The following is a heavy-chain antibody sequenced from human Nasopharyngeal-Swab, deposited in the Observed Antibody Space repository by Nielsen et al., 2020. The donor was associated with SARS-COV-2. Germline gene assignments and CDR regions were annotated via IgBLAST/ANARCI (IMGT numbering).Heavy chain of an antibody. CDR3: ARGTYDYVWGSHRESYFDY. V-gene: IGHV3-11*01. CDR2: ISSSGSTI. J-gene: IGHJ4*02. CDR1: GFTFSDYY. Sequence: GGSLRLSCAASGFTFSDYYMSWIRQAPGKGLEWVSYISSSGSTIYYADSVKGRVTISRDNAKNSLYLQMNSLRAEDTAVYYCARGTYDYVWGSHRESYFDYWGQGTLVTVSS. D-gene: IGHD3-16*01.